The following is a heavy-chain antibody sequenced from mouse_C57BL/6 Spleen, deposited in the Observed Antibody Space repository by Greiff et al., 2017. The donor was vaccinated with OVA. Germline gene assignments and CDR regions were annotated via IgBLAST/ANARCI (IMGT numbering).Heavy chain of an antibody. CDR1: GYTFTSYW. CDR3: TRAELGRGGYAMDY. J-gene: IGHJ4*01. Sequence: DVKLQESGTVLARPGASVKMSCKTSGYTFTSYWMHWVKQRPGQGLEWIGAIYPGNSDTSYNQKFKGKAKLTAVTSASTAYMELSSLTNEDSAVYYCTRAELGRGGYAMDYWGQGTSVTVSS. V-gene: IGHV1-5*01. CDR2: IYPGNSDT. D-gene: IGHD4-1*01.